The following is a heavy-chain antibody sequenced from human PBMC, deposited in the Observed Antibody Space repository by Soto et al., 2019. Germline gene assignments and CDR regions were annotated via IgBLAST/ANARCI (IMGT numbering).Heavy chain of an antibody. Sequence: GASVKVSCKASGGTFSSYAISWVRQAPGQGLEWMGGIIPIFGTANYAQKFQGRVTITADESTSTAYMELSSLRSEDTAVYYCARAFMITFGGVIGPFDYWGQGTLVTVSS. D-gene: IGHD3-16*02. J-gene: IGHJ4*02. V-gene: IGHV1-69*13. CDR3: ARAFMITFGGVIGPFDY. CDR2: IIPIFGTA. CDR1: GGTFSSYA.